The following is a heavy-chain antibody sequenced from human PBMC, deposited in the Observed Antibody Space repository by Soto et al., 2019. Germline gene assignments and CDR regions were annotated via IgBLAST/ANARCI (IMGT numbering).Heavy chain of an antibody. Sequence: GESLKISCKGSGYSFTSYWITWVRQMPGKGLEWMGRIDSSDSNINYSPSFQGHVTISADKSISTAYLQWSSLKASDTAMYYCARYCTSTGCYYNGMDVWGQVPTVTFSS. J-gene: IGHJ6*02. V-gene: IGHV5-10-1*01. CDR1: GYSFTSYW. CDR3: ARYCTSTGCYYNGMDV. CDR2: IDSSDSNI. D-gene: IGHD2-2*01.